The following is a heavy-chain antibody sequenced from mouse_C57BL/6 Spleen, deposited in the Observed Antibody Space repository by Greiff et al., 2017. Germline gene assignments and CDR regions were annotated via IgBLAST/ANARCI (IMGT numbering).Heavy chain of an antibody. CDR3: ARDGNSVWFSG. D-gene: IGHD2-1*01. V-gene: IGHV1-52*01. J-gene: IGHJ3*01. CDR1: GYTFTSYW. Sequence: QVQLQQPGAELVRPGSSVKLSCKASGYTFTSYWMHWVKQRPIQGLEWIGNIDPSDSETHYNQKFKDKATLTVDKSSSTAYMQLSSLTSEDSAVYYCARDGNSVWFSGWGKATMVSVAA. CDR2: IDPSDSET.